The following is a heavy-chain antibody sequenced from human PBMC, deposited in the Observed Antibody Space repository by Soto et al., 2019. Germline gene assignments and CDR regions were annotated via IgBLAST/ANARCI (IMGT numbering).Heavy chain of an antibody. V-gene: IGHV1-2*04. D-gene: IGHD3-10*01. CDR1: GYTFTGYY. Sequence: ASVKVSCKASGYTFTGYYMHWVRQAPGQGLEWMGWINPNSGGTNYAQKFQGWVTMTRDTSISTAYMELSRLRSDDTAVYYCAREGPALLWFGELAENWFDPWGQGTLVTVSS. J-gene: IGHJ5*02. CDR2: INPNSGGT. CDR3: AREGPALLWFGELAENWFDP.